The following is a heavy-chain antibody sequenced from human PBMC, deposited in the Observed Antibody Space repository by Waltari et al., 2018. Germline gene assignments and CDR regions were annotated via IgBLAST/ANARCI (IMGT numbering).Heavy chain of an antibody. J-gene: IGHJ4*02. D-gene: IGHD5-12*01. CDR1: GGTFSSYA. CDR3: ARDPGRRWLQLGGFDY. Sequence: CKASGGTFSSYAISWVRQAPGQGLEWMGGIIPIFGTANYAQKFQGRVTITADESTSTAYMELSSLRSEDTAVYYCARDPGRRWLQLGGFDYWGQGTLVTVSS. V-gene: IGHV1-69*01. CDR2: IIPIFGTA.